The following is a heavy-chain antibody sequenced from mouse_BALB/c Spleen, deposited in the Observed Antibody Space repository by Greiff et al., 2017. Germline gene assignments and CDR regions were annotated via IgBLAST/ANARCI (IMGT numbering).Heavy chain of an antibody. CDR3: TREDRYRYFDV. CDR1: GYTFTSYW. CDR2: IYPGSGST. Sequence: LQQPGSELVRPGASVKLSCKASGYTFTSYWMHWVKQRPGQGLEWIGNIYPGSGSTNYDEKFKSKATLTVDTSSSTAYMQLSSLTSEDSAVYYCTREDRYRYFDVWGAGTTVTVSA. V-gene: IGHV1S22*01. J-gene: IGHJ1*01. D-gene: IGHD2-14*01.